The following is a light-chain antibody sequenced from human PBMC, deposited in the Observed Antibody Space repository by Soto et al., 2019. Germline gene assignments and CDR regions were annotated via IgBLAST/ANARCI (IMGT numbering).Light chain of an antibody. CDR2: GAS. V-gene: IGKV3-15*01. Sequence: EIVMTQSPATLSVSPGERATLSCRASQSVRGNLAWYQQKPGQAPRLLIYGASTRATDIPARFSGSGSGTEFTLTISSLQSEDFEVYSCQKSIYWPYTFGQGTKV. J-gene: IGKJ2*01. CDR3: QKSIYWPYT. CDR1: QSVRGN.